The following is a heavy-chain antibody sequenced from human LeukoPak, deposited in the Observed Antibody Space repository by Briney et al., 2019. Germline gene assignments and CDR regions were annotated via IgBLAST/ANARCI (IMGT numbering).Heavy chain of an antibody. CDR2: ISSSSSYI. CDR1: GGSISSYY. V-gene: IGHV3-21*01. D-gene: IGHD3-3*01. J-gene: IGHJ5*02. Sequence: ETLSLTCTVSGGSISSYYWSWIRQAPGKGLEWVSSISSSSSYIYYADSVKGRFTISRDNAKNSLYLQMNSLRAEDTAVYYCARGVLRFLEWGTFDPWGQGTLVTVSS. CDR3: ARGVLRFLEWGTFDP.